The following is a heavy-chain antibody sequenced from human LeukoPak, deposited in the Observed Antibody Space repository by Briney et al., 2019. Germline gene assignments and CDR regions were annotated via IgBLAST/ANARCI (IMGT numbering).Heavy chain of an antibody. Sequence: SETLSLTCTVSGGSMSSYYWSWIRQPPGKGLEWIGYTYYSGNTNCNPSLKSRVTISVDTSKNQFSLKLSSVTAADTAVYYCAREGYGDYVGVGHNWFDPWGQGTLVTVSS. CDR2: TYYSGNT. J-gene: IGHJ5*02. V-gene: IGHV4-59*01. CDR1: GGSMSSYY. CDR3: AREGYGDYVGVGHNWFDP. D-gene: IGHD4-17*01.